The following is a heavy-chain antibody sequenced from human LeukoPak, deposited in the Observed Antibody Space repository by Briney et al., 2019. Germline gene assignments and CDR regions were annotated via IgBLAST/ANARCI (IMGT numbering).Heavy chain of an antibody. V-gene: IGHV3-21*01. J-gene: IGHJ4*01. Sequence: GGSLRLSSAASGFTFSSYSMTWVRQAPGKGLEWVSSISGSSSSIFYADSVKGRFTISRNNAKNSLYLQMNSLRAEDTAVYYCARDLYSRVVYFDSWGQGTLVTVSS. CDR1: GFTFSSYS. D-gene: IGHD3-16*01. CDR3: ARDLYSRVVYFDS. CDR2: ISGSSSSI.